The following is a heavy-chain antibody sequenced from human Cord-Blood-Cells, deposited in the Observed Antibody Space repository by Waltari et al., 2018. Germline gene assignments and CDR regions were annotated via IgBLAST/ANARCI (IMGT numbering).Heavy chain of an antibody. CDR2: IIAIFGTA. CDR3: ARDRLGYCSSTSCYYFDY. V-gene: IGHV1-69*01. Sequence: QVQLVQSGAEVKKPGSSVKVSCKASGGTFSSYAISWVRQAPGQGLEWMGGIIAIFGTANYAQKFQGRVTITADESTSTAYMELSSLRSEDTAVYYCARDRLGYCSSTSCYYFDYWGQGTLVTVSS. CDR1: GGTFSSYA. J-gene: IGHJ4*02. D-gene: IGHD2-2*01.